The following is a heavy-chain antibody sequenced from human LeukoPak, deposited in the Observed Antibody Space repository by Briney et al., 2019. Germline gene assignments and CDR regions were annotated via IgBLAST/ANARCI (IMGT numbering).Heavy chain of an antibody. CDR2: MNPNIGNT. CDR3: TRALSGYDYYYGMDV. J-gene: IGHJ6*02. CDR1: GYTFTSYD. D-gene: IGHD5-12*01. V-gene: IGHV1-8*01. Sequence: GAPVKVSCKASGYTFTSYDVNWVRQATGQGLEWMGWMNPNIGNTGYAQKFQGRVTMTRNTSISTAYMELSSVTSEDTAVYYCTRALSGYDYYYGMDVWGQGTTVTVSS.